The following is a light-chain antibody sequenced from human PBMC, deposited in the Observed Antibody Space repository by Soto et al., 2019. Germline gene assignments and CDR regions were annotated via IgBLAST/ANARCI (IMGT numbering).Light chain of an antibody. Sequence: DIQMTQSPSSLSASIGGRVTLTCRASQGIGSYLALYQQKPGKAPQLLIYSASTLQSGVPSRFSGSGSGTDFTLTISSLQPEDVAIYYCQQYGNAPCAFGPGTKVDIK. CDR2: SAS. J-gene: IGKJ3*01. CDR3: QQYGNAPCA. V-gene: IGKV1-27*01. CDR1: QGIGSY.